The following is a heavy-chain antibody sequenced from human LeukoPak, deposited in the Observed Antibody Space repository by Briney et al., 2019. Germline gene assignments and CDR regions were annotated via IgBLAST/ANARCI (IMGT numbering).Heavy chain of an antibody. Sequence: GGSPRLSCVASEFDFFSYGMQWVRQAPGKGLVWVARIFTDGSTTTYADSVKGRFTISRDNAKNTLYLEMKSLRVEDTAVYYCARELPREVTLDYWGQGTLVTVSP. CDR1: EFDFFSYG. V-gene: IGHV3-74*03. D-gene: IGHD2-21*02. CDR3: ARELPREVTLDY. J-gene: IGHJ4*01. CDR2: IFTDGSTT.